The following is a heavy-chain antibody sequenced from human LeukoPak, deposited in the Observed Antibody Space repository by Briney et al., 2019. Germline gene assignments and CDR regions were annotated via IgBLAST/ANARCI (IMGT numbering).Heavy chain of an antibody. V-gene: IGHV4-59*01. CDR1: GGSISSYY. J-gene: IGHJ3*02. D-gene: IGHD1-1*01. CDR2: KS. Sequence: SETLSLTCTVSGGSISSYYWGWIRQPPGKGLEWIGYKSNYNSSLKSRVTISVDTSKSQFSLKLSSVTAADTAMYYCARLYGRTGPTSAPRDAFDIWGQGTMVTVSS. CDR3: ARLYGRTGPTSAPRDAFDI.